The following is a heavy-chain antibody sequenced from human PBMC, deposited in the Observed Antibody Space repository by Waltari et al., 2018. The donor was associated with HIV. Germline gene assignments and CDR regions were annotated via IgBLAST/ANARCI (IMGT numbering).Heavy chain of an antibody. Sequence: QVQLQESGPGLVKPSETLSLTCTVSGGSISSYYWSWIRQPAGKGLEWIGRIYPSGSTNYNPSLKRRVTMSVDTSKNQFSLKLSSVTATDTAVYYCARGKYYYDSSGYYLGWFDPWGQGTLVTVSS. D-gene: IGHD3-22*01. CDR2: IYPSGST. CDR1: GGSISSYY. CDR3: ARGKYYYDSSGYYLGWFDP. V-gene: IGHV4-4*07. J-gene: IGHJ5*02.